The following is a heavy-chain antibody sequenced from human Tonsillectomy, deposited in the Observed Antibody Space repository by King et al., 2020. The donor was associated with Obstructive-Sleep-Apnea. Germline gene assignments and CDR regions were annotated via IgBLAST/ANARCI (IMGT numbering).Heavy chain of an antibody. CDR2: IRYDGFNK. CDR3: AKGRDSSGWTFDY. CDR1: GFTFNSHG. V-gene: IGHV3-30*02. Sequence: VQLVESGGGVVQPGGSLRLSCAASGFTFNSHGIHWVRQAPGKGLEWVAFIRYDGFNKYYADSVKGRFTISRDNSKNTLYLQMNSLRVEDTAVYYCAKGRDSSGWTFDYWGQGTLVTVSS. D-gene: IGHD6-19*01. J-gene: IGHJ4*02.